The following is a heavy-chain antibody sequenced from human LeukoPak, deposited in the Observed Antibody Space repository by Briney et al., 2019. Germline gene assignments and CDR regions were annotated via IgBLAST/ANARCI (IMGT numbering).Heavy chain of an antibody. CDR3: ARDPRAAATENWFDP. D-gene: IGHD6-25*01. J-gene: IGHJ5*02. Sequence: GASVKVSCKASGYTFTGYYIHWVRQAPGQGLEWMGWINPNTGGTNYAQKFQGRVTMTRDTSMTTAYMELSSLISDDTAVYYCARDPRAAATENWFDPWGQGTLVTVSS. V-gene: IGHV1-2*02. CDR1: GYTFTGYY. CDR2: INPNTGGT.